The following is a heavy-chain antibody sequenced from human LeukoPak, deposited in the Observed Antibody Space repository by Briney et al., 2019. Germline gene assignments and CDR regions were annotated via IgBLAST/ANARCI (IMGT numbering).Heavy chain of an antibody. CDR3: ARDYKYAFDN. Sequence: QSGGSLRLSCAASGFTFSDYSMNWVRQAPGKGLEWISYIGIDSGNTNYADSVKGRFTISGDKAKNSLYLQMNSLRVEDTGVYYCARDYKYAFDNWGQGTLVTVSS. CDR1: GFTFSDYS. J-gene: IGHJ4*02. V-gene: IGHV3-48*01. D-gene: IGHD5-24*01. CDR2: IGIDSGNT.